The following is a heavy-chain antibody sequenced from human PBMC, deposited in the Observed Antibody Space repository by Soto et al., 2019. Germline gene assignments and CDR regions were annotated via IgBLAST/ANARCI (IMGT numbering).Heavy chain of an antibody. CDR2: IIPIFGTA. CDR1: GRTFSSYA. CDR3: ARGGIVVASSKRNWFDP. D-gene: IGHD2-15*01. Sequence: GASVEVSCKASGRTFSSYAISCVRQAPGQVLEWMGGIIPIFGTANYAQKFQGRVTITADESTSTAYMELSSLRSEDTAVYYCARGGIVVASSKRNWFDPWGQGTLVTVSS. V-gene: IGHV1-69*13. J-gene: IGHJ5*02.